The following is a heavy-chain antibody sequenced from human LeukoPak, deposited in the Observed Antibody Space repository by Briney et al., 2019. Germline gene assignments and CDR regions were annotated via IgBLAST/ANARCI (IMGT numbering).Heavy chain of an antibody. CDR3: ATDLIVGPTTDLDY. J-gene: IGHJ4*02. D-gene: IGHD1-26*01. Sequence: ASVKVSCKVSGYTLTELSIHRVRQAPGKGLEWMGGFDPKDGGTIYAQNFQGRVTLTEDTSTDTAYMELSSLRSEDTAVYYCATDLIVGPTTDLDYWGQGTLVTVSS. V-gene: IGHV1-24*01. CDR2: FDPKDGGT. CDR1: GYTLTELS.